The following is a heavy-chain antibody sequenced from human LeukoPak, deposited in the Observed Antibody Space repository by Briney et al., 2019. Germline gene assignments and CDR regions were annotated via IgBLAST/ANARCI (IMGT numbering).Heavy chain of an antibody. CDR1: GGSISSGGYY. D-gene: IGHD2-2*01. Sequence: PSETLSLTCTVSGGSISSGGYYWSWIRQHPGKGLGWIGYIYYSGSTYYNPSLKSRVTISVDTSKNQFSLKLSSVTAADTAVYYCARVVVVPLAAFDIWGQGTMVTVSS. CDR2: IYYSGST. CDR3: ARVVVVPLAAFDI. J-gene: IGHJ3*02. V-gene: IGHV4-31*03.